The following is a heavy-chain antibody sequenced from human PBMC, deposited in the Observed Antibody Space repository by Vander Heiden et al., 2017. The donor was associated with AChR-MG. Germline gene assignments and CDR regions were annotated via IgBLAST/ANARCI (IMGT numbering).Heavy chain of an antibody. J-gene: IGHJ4*02. CDR2: ISASSSGGIT. CDR1: GFTVSSWA. D-gene: IGHD3-3*01. Sequence: EVQLLESGGGLVQPGGSLRLSCAASGFTVSSWAMSWVRQPPCKGLEWFAPISASSSGGITYYADSVQGRFAISRDESTNMVYLQMNSLRGQDTAVYYCAKFLNDFWSGAFFDHWGKGTLVTGSS. V-gene: IGHV3-23*01. CDR3: AKFLNDFWSGAFFDH.